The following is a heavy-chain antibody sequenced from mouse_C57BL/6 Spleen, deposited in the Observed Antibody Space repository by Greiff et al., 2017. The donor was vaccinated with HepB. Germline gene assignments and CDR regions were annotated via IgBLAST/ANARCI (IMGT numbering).Heavy chain of an antibody. CDR2: IDPSDSYT. Sequence: VQLQQPGAELVMPGASVKLSCKASGYTFTSYWMHWVKQRPGQGLEWIGEIDPSDSYTNYNQKFKGKSTLTVDKSSSTAYMQLSSLTSEDSAVYYCARQFNYYGSSYSAMDYWGQGTSVTVSS. V-gene: IGHV1-69*01. J-gene: IGHJ4*01. D-gene: IGHD1-1*01. CDR3: ARQFNYYGSSYSAMDY. CDR1: GYTFTSYW.